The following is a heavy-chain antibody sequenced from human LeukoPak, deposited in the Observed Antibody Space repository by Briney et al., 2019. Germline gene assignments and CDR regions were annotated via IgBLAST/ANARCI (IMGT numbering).Heavy chain of an antibody. Sequence: PSETLSLTCTVSGGSISSGGYYWSWIRQHPGKGLEWIGYIYYSGSTYYNPSLKSRITISVDTSKNQFSLKLSSVTAADTAVYYCARGFGGSSTSYASPFGYWGQGTLVTVSS. CDR3: ARGFGGSSTSYASPFGY. V-gene: IGHV4-31*03. CDR1: GGSISSGGYY. J-gene: IGHJ4*02. D-gene: IGHD2-2*01. CDR2: IYYSGST.